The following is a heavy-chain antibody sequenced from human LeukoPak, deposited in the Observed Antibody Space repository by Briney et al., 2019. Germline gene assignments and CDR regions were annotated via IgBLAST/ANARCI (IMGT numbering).Heavy chain of an antibody. D-gene: IGHD3-9*01. V-gene: IGHV1-69*04. CDR3: ARDPAGPDYDILTGSLHYFDY. J-gene: IGHJ4*02. CDR1: GGTFSSYA. Sequence: SVEVSCKASGGTFSSYAISWVRQAPGQGLEWMGRIIPILGIANYAQKFQGRVTITADKSTSTAYMELSSLRSEDTAVYYCARDPAGPDYDILTGSLHYFDYWGQGTLVTVSS. CDR2: IIPILGIA.